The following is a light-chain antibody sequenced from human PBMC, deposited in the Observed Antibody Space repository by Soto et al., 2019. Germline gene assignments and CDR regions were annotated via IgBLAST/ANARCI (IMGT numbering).Light chain of an antibody. CDR1: QSVRSN. CDR3: QLRSNGPIT. Sequence: IVLTQSPGTLPVSPGGRATLSCRASQSVRSNFLAWYQEKLGQAPRLLIYGASTGATGSPARFSGSGSGTEFALAISSRQSEDCALYNCQLRSNGPITLGGGTKVDI. CDR2: GAS. J-gene: IGKJ4*01. V-gene: IGKV3-15*01.